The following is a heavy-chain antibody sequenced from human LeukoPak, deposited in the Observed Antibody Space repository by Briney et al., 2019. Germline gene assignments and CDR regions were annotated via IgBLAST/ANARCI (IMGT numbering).Heavy chain of an antibody. V-gene: IGHV1-24*01. J-gene: IGHJ4*02. CDR3: ATVRAVAGPGVYYFDY. Sequence: GASVKVSCKVPGYTLTELSMHWVRQAPGKGLEWMGGFDPEDGETIYAQKFQGRVTMTEDTSTDTAYMELSSLRSEDTAVYYCATVRAVAGPGVYYFDYWGQGTLVTVSS. CDR2: FDPEDGET. D-gene: IGHD6-19*01. CDR1: GYTLTELS.